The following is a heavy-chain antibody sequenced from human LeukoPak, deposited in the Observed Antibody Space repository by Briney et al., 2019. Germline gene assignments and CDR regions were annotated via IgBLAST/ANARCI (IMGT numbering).Heavy chain of an antibody. CDR3: AITDHPYYYMDV. CDR2: IYYSGST. CDR1: GGSISSYY. Sequence: NSSETLSLTCTVSGGSISSYYWSWIRQPPGKGLEWIGYIYYSGSTNYNPSLKSRVTISVDKSKNHFSLKLSSVTAADTAVYYCAITDHPYYYMDVWGKGTTVTVSS. V-gene: IGHV4-59*12. J-gene: IGHJ6*03.